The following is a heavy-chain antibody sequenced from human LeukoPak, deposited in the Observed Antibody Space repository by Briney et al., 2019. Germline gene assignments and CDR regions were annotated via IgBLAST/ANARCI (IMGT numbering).Heavy chain of an antibody. D-gene: IGHD6-6*01. CDR1: GGSISSSSYY. J-gene: IGHJ4*02. CDR3: ARDDSSSSGPLDY. CDR2: IYYSGST. Sequence: SETLSLTCTVSGGSISSSSYYWGWIRQPPGKGLEWIGSIYYSGSTYYNPSLKSRVTISVDTSKNQFSLKLSSVTAADTAVYYCARDDSSSSGPLDYWGQGTLVTVSS. V-gene: IGHV4-39*07.